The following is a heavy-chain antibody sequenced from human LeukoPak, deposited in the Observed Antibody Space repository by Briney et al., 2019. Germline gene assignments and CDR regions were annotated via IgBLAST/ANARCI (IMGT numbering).Heavy chain of an antibody. CDR2: IKQDGSEK. J-gene: IGHJ3*02. CDR3: ARVRAYCGGDCYPDAFDI. CDR1: GFTFTSYW. Sequence: GGSLRLSCAAYGFTFTSYWMSWVRQAPGKGLEWVANIKQDGSEKYYVDSVKGRFTISRDNAKNSLYLQMNSLRAEDTAVYYCARVRAYCGGDCYPDAFDIWGQGTMVTVSS. V-gene: IGHV3-7*01. D-gene: IGHD2-21*02.